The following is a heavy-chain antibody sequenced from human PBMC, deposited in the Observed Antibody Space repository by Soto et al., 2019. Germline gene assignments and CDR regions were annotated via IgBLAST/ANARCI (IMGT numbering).Heavy chain of an antibody. J-gene: IGHJ4*02. Sequence: GGSLRLSCAASGFTFSSYAMSWVRQAPGKGLEWVSAISGSGGSTYYADSGKGRFTISRDNSKNTLYLQMNSLRAEDTAVYYCAKPGYLEQWLVRGYFDYWGQGTLVTVSS. D-gene: IGHD6-19*01. CDR1: GFTFSSYA. CDR3: AKPGYLEQWLVRGYFDY. V-gene: IGHV3-23*01. CDR2: ISGSGGST.